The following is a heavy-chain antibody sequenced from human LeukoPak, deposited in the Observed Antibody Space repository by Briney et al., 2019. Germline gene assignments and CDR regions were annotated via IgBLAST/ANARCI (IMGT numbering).Heavy chain of an antibody. V-gene: IGHV3-30*18. CDR1: GFTFSSYG. D-gene: IGHD6-13*01. CDR3: AKGSGIAAAGTPDY. Sequence: QPGRSLRLSCAASGFTFSSYGMHWVRQAPGKGLEWVAVISYDGSNKYYADSVKGRLTISRDNSKNTLYLQMNSLRAEDTAVYYCAKGSGIAAAGTPDYWGQGTLVTVSS. CDR2: ISYDGSNK. J-gene: IGHJ4*02.